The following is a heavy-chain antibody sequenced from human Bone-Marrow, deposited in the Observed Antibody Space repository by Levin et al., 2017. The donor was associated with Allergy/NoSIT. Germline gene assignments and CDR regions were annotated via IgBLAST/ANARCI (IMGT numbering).Heavy chain of an antibody. CDR2: ISAGGNYI. Sequence: GESLKISCAASGILFSSYDMNWVRQAPGKGLEWVSSISAGGNYIYYADSVKGRFTISRDNAKNSLFLQKNSLRAEDTAVYYCASWAMYHYDRSAFDYFYYAMDVWGQGTTVTVSS. J-gene: IGHJ6*02. V-gene: IGHV3-21*01. CDR1: GILFSSYD. D-gene: IGHD3-22*01. CDR3: ASWAMYHYDRSAFDYFYYAMDV.